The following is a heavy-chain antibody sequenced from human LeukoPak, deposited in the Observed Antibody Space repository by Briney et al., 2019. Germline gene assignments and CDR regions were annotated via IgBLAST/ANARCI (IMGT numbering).Heavy chain of an antibody. Sequence: ASVKVSCKASGYTFTSYDINWVRQATGQGLEWMGWMNPNSGNTGYAQKFQGRVTMTRNTSISTAYMELSSLRSEDTAVYYCARTSLSVVAATYYYYYYMDVWGKGTTVTISS. CDR1: GYTFTSYD. CDR2: MNPNSGNT. CDR3: ARTSLSVVAATYYYYYYMDV. J-gene: IGHJ6*03. V-gene: IGHV1-8*01. D-gene: IGHD2-15*01.